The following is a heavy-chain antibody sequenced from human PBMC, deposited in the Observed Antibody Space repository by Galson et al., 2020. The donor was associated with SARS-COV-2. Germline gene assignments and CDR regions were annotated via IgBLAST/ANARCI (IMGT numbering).Heavy chain of an antibody. CDR3: ARDRGTGVFENNAFDI. Sequence: SVKVSCKASGGTFSSYAISWVRQAPGQGLEWMGGIIPIFGTANYAQKFQGRVTITADESTSTAYMELSSLRSEDTAVYYCARDRGTGVFENNAFDIWGQGTMVTVSS. CDR2: IIPIFGTA. D-gene: IGHD3-10*01. V-gene: IGHV1-69*13. J-gene: IGHJ3*02. CDR1: GGTFSSYA.